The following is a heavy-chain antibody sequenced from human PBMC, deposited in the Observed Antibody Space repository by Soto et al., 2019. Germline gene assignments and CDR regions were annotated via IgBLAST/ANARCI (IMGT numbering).Heavy chain of an antibody. CDR1: GFTLRSYA. CDR2: ISYDGSNK. D-gene: IGHD6-25*01. J-gene: IGHJ4*02. Sequence: PGGSLRLSCAASGFTLRSYAMHWVRQAPGKGLEWVSVISYDGSNKYYADSVKGRFTISRDNSKNTLYLQMNSLRAEDTAVYYCARALRIGAHGVSRNPGLEFDYWGQGTLVTVSS. V-gene: IGHV3-30-3*01. CDR3: ARALRIGAHGVSRNPGLEFDY.